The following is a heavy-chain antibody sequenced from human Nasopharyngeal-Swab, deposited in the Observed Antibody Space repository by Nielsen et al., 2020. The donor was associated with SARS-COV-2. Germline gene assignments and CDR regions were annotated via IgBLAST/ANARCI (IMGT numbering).Heavy chain of an antibody. CDR2: ISGSGGST. V-gene: IGHV3-23*01. J-gene: IGHJ4*02. Sequence: WIRQPPGKGLEWVSAISGSGGSTYYADSVKGRFTISRDNSKNTLYLQMNSLRAEDTAVYYCASSPELGQQDYWGQGTLVTVSS. CDR3: ASSPELGQQDY. D-gene: IGHD1-1*01.